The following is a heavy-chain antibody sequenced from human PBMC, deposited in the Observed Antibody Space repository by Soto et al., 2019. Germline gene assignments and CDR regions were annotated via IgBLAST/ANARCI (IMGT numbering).Heavy chain of an antibody. CDR3: ARGRQDFDP. Sequence: SLTCTVSGGSMNNYYWSWIRQPAGKGLEWIGHIYTSGSTSYNPSLRSRVTMSVDTSKNQFSLTLKSVTAADTAIYYCARGRQDFDPWGHGTLVTVS. V-gene: IGHV4-4*07. CDR1: GGSMNNYY. CDR2: IYTSGST. J-gene: IGHJ5*02.